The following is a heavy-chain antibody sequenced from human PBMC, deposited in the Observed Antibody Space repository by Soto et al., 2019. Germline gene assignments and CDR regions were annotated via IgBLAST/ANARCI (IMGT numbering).Heavy chain of an antibody. CDR3: ARSQGGSSSLDIYYYYYYGMDV. D-gene: IGHD2-15*01. V-gene: IGHV1-69*01. CDR1: GGTFSTYA. Sequence: QVQLVQSGAEVKKPGSSVKVSCNAPGGTFSTYAISWVRQAPGQGLDWMGGVIPIFGTPKYPQKFQGRVTITAASSTITGYMELRSVRSEDTAVYYCARSQGGSSSLDIYYYYYYGMDVWGQGTTVTVSS. J-gene: IGHJ6*02. CDR2: VIPIFGTP.